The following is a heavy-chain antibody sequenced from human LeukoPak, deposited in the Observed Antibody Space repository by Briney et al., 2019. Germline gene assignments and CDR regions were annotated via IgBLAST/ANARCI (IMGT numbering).Heavy chain of an antibody. D-gene: IGHD1-1*01. CDR2: IKQDESEK. CDR1: VFTFSSYW. Sequence: GGSLRHSCAASVFTFSSYWKSWVRQAPGKGVEWVANIKQDESEKYYVDSLKGRFTISRDNAKNSLYLQMNSLRAEDTAVYYCARDKIEGPTKLDYWGQGILVTVSS. J-gene: IGHJ4*02. V-gene: IGHV3-7*01. CDR3: ARDKIEGPTKLDY.